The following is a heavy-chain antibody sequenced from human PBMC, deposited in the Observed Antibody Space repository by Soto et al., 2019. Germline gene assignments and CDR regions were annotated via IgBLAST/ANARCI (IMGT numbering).Heavy chain of an antibody. CDR2: ISGYNGNT. CDR1: GYTFTNYG. J-gene: IGHJ6*02. V-gene: IGHV1-18*04. D-gene: IGHD3-22*01. Sequence: QVQLVESGAEVKKPGASVKVSCKASGYTFTNYGISWVRQAPGQGLEWMGWISGYNGNTKYAQKFKGRVTMTTDTPTYTASMDLRSLRSDDTAVYDCARDREYYYDSSGNYYYHYGMDVWGQGTTVTVS. CDR3: ARDREYYYDSSGNYYYHYGMDV.